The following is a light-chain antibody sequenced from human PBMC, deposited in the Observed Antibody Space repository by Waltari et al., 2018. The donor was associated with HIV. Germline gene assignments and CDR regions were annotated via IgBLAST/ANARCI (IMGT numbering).Light chain of an antibody. J-gene: IGKJ4*01. V-gene: IGKV4-1*01. Sequence: DIAMTQSPDSLTVSLGARATINCKSSQNILHISNNKNYLACYQQKPGRPPKLLIYWASTRESGVPDRFSGSGSGTNFTLTISSLQAEDVASYYCQQYSSVPLTFGGGTKVEI. CDR2: WAS. CDR3: QQYSSVPLT. CDR1: QNILHISNNKNY.